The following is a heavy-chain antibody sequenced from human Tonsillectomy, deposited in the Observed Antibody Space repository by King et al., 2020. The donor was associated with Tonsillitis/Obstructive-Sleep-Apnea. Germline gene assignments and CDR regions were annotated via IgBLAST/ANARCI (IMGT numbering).Heavy chain of an antibody. CDR3: ATVRKSGLGPVLDAFDI. CDR1: GYTLTELS. J-gene: IGHJ3*02. V-gene: IGHV1-24*01. D-gene: IGHD3/OR15-3a*01. Sequence: QLVQSGAEVKKPGASGKVSCKVSGYTLTELSMHWVRQAPGKGLEGMGGFDPEDGETIYAQKFLGKVTMTEETSTDTAYMELSSLRSEDTAVYYCATVRKSGLGPVLDAFDIWGQGTMVTVSS. CDR2: FDPEDGET.